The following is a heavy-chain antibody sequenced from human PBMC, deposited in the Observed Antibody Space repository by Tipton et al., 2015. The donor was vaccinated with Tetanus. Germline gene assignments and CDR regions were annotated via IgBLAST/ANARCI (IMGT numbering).Heavy chain of an antibody. CDR2: IYYSGST. J-gene: IGHJ4*02. CDR1: GGSISSGGYY. V-gene: IGHV4-31*03. Sequence: TLSLTCTVSGGSISSGGYYWSWIRQHPGKGLEWIGYIYYSGSTYYNPSLKSRVTISVDTSKNQFSLKLSSVTASDTAVYYCARGPSGSFLFDYWGQGTLVTVSS. CDR3: ARGPSGSFLFDY. D-gene: IGHD1-26*01.